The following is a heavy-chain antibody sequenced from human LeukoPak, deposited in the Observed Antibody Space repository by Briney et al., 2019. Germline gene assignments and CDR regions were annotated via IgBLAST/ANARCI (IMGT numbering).Heavy chain of an antibody. V-gene: IGHV3-30*02. CDR2: IRSDGSNK. CDR1: GFTFSSYG. J-gene: IGHJ4*02. CDR3: AKDPFRIQPSGYYVDY. D-gene: IGHD5-18*01. Sequence: PGGSLRLSCAASGFTFSSYGMHWVRQAPGKGLEWVAFIRSDGSNKYYADSVQGRFTISRDNSKNTLYLQMNSLRAEDTAVYYCAKDPFRIQPSGYYVDYWGQGTLVTVSS.